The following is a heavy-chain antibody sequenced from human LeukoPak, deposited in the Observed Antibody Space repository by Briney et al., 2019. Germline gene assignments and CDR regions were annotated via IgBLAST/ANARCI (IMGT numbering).Heavy chain of an antibody. CDR3: AKDETYGSPYRYYYYGMDV. Sequence: GGSLRLSCAASGFTFSSYAMHWVRQAPGKGLEWVAVISYDGSNKYYADSVKGRFTISRDNSKNTLYLQMNSLRAEDTAVYYCAKDETYGSPYRYYYYGMDVWGQGTTVTVSS. CDR1: GFTFSSYA. V-gene: IGHV3-30-3*01. J-gene: IGHJ6*02. CDR2: ISYDGSNK. D-gene: IGHD3-10*01.